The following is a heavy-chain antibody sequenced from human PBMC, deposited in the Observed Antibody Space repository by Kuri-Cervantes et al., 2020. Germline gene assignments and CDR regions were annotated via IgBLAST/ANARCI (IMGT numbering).Heavy chain of an antibody. CDR1: GFTFSSFA. D-gene: IGHD6-19*01. Sequence: ETLSLTCAASGFTFSSFAMTWVRQAPGKGLEWVSAISGSGGSTYYADSVKGRFTISRDNSKNTLYLQMNSLRAEDTAVYYRAKGPGGSSSGWYVGIDWGQGTLVTVSS. CDR3: AKGPGGSSSGWYVGID. CDR2: ISGSGGST. J-gene: IGHJ4*02. V-gene: IGHV3-23*01.